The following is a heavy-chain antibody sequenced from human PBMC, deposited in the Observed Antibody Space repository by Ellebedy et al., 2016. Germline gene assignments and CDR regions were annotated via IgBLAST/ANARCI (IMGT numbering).Heavy chain of an antibody. CDR3: VRGFFDSRGYSNAFDI. CDR2: INHGGST. J-gene: IGHJ3*02. D-gene: IGHD3-22*01. Sequence: SETLSLTXAVYVGSFSGYYWSWIRQPPGKGLEWIGEINHGGSTSYNPSLKSRVTISVDTSKNQFSLNLNSVTAADTAVYYCVRGFFDSRGYSNAFDIWGQGAMVTVSA. CDR1: VGSFSGYY. V-gene: IGHV4-34*01.